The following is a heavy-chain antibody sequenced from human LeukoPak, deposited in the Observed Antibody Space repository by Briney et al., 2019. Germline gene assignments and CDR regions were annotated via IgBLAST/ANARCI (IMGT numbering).Heavy chain of an antibody. J-gene: IGHJ4*02. V-gene: IGHV4-30-2*01. CDR3: ARGYCSSTSCYPPGRYYFDY. CDR1: GGSISSGGYS. Sequence: SQTLSLTCAVSGGSISSGGYSWSWIRQPPRKGLEWIGYIYHSGSTYYNPSLKSRVTISVDRSKNQFSLKLSSVTAADTAVYYCARGYCSSTSCYPPGRYYFDYWGQGTLVTVSS. CDR2: IYHSGST. D-gene: IGHD2-2*01.